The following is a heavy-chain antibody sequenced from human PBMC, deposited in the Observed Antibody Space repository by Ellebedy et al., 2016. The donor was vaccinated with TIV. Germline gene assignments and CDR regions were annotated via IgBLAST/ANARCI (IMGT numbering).Heavy chain of an antibody. V-gene: IGHV3-74*01. Sequence: HTGGSLRLSCVASGFTFGRYRMHWVRQAPGNKLVWVSRIKSDGSSTTYADSVKGRFTISRDNSKNTLYLQMNSLRVDDTAVYYCAREPYSSGWVSFHGTDWVDPWGQGTLVTVSS. CDR1: GFTFGRYR. J-gene: IGHJ5*02. CDR3: AREPYSSGWVSFHGTDWVDP. CDR2: IKSDGSST. D-gene: IGHD6-19*01.